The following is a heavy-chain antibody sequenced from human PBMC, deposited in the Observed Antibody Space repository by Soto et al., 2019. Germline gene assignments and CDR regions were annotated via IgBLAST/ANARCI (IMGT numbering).Heavy chain of an antibody. D-gene: IGHD6-13*01. CDR2: ISSSGSTI. V-gene: IGHV3-11*01. CDR3: ARNAGSTAHFRGAQQQLNYY. CDR1: GFTFSDYY. Sequence: GGSLRLSCAASGFTFSDYYMSWIRQAPGKGLEWVSYISSSGSTIYYADSVKGRFIISRDNAKNSLYLQMNSLRAEDTAVYYCARNAGSTAHFRGAQQQLNYYWGQGTLVTVSS. J-gene: IGHJ4*02.